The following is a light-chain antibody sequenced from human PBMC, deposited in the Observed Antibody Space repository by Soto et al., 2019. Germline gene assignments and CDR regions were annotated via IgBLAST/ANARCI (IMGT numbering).Light chain of an antibody. V-gene: IGKV3-15*01. J-gene: IGKJ1*01. CDR2: GAS. CDR3: QQYNNWPRGT. CDR1: QSVSSN. Sequence: EIVMCQSLATLSVSPGERATLSCRASQSVSSNLAWYQHKPGQAPRLLIYGASTRATGIPARFSGSGSGTEFTLTISSLQSEDFAVYYCQQYNNWPRGTFGQGTKVDIK.